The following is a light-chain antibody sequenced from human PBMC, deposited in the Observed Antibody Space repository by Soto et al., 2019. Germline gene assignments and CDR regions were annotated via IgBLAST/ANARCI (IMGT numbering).Light chain of an antibody. CDR3: STYTSSSTLVV. Sequence: QSALTQPASVSGSPGQSITISCTGTSSDVGGYNYVSWYQQHPGKAPKLMIYEVSNRPSGVSNRFSGAKSGNTASLTICGLQAEDEADYYCSTYTSSSTLVVLGGGTKLTVL. J-gene: IGLJ2*01. CDR1: SSDVGGYNY. CDR2: EVS. V-gene: IGLV2-14*01.